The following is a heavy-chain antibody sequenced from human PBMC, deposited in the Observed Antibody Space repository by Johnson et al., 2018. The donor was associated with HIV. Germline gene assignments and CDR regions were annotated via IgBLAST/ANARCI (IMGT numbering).Heavy chain of an antibody. Sequence: EVQLVESGGGLVQPGRSLRLSCAASGFTFDDYAMHWVRQAPGKGLEWVSGISWNSGSIGYADSVKGRFTISRDNAKNSLYLQMNSLRAEDTALYYCAKDIGGDPNDAFDLWGQGTMVTVSS. CDR1: GFTFDDYA. CDR2: ISWNSGSI. CDR3: AKDIGGDPNDAFDL. J-gene: IGHJ3*01. V-gene: IGHV3-9*01. D-gene: IGHD2-21*02.